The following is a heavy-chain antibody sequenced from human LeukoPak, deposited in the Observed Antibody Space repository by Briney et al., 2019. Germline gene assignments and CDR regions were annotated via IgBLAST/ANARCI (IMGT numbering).Heavy chain of an antibody. Sequence: PGGSLRLSCAASGFTFSSYSMNWVRQAPGKGLEWVSYISSSSSTIYYADSVKGRFTISRDNAKNSLYLQINSLRAEETAVYYCARGYYEFWSGYQNWFDPWGQGTLVTVSS. D-gene: IGHD3-3*01. CDR2: ISSSSSTI. CDR3: ARGYYEFWSGYQNWFDP. V-gene: IGHV3-48*01. CDR1: GFTFSSYS. J-gene: IGHJ5*02.